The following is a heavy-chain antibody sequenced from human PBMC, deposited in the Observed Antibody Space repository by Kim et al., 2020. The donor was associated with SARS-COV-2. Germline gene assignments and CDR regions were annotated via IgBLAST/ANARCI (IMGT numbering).Heavy chain of an antibody. Sequence: YADSVKGRFTISRDNSKNTLYLQMNRLRAEDTAVYYCAKSYPGPSGPFDYWGQGTLVTVSS. CDR3: AKSYPGPSGPFDY. V-gene: IGHV3-23*01. J-gene: IGHJ4*02. D-gene: IGHD3-10*01.